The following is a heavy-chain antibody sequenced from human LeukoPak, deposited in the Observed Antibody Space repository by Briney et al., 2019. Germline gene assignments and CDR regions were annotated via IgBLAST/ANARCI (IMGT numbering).Heavy chain of an antibody. CDR2: INHSGST. Sequence: MSSGTLSLTCAVYGGSFSGYYWSWIRQPPGRGLEWIGEINHSGSTNYNPSLKSRVTISVDTSKNQFSLKLSSVTAADTAVYYCARRGTTYYDILTGYYHNWFDPWGQGTLVTVSS. V-gene: IGHV4-34*01. D-gene: IGHD3-9*01. CDR1: GGSFSGYY. J-gene: IGHJ5*02. CDR3: ARRGTTYYDILTGYYHNWFDP.